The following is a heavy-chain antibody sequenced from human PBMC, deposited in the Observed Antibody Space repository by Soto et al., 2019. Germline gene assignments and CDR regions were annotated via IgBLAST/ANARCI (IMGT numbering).Heavy chain of an antibody. D-gene: IGHD2-15*01. CDR1: GGTFSSYT. Sequence: WASVKVSCKASGGTFSSYTISWVRQAPGQGLEWMGRIIPILGIANYAQKFQGRVTITADKSTSTAYMELSSLRSEDTAVYYCAKSSGGSLNWFDPWGQGTLVTVSS. V-gene: IGHV1-69*02. J-gene: IGHJ5*02. CDR3: AKSSGGSLNWFDP. CDR2: IIPILGIA.